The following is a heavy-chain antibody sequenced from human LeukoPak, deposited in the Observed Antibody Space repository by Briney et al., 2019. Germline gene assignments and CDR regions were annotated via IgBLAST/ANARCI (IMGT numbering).Heavy chain of an antibody. CDR3: ARDGDDYGDYAPGAYYYYYGMDV. D-gene: IGHD4-17*01. J-gene: IGHJ6*02. V-gene: IGHV1-69*13. CDR2: IVPIFGTA. Sequence: ASVKVSCKASGGTFSSYAISWVRQAPGQGLEWMGGIVPIFGTANYAQKFQGRVTITADESTSTAYMELSSLRSEDTAVYYCARDGDDYGDYAPGAYYYYYGMDVWGQGTTVTVSS. CDR1: GGTFSSYA.